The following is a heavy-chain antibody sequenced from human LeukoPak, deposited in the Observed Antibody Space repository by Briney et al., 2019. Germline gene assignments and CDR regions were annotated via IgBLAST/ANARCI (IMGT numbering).Heavy chain of an antibody. CDR2: IWYDGSNK. V-gene: IGHV3-33*01. D-gene: IGHD6-13*01. CDR3: SRDYGSSTTEIDY. Sequence: GGSLRLSCAASGFTFSSYGMHWVRQAPGKGLEWVAVIWYDGSNKYYADSVKGRFTISRDNSKNTLYLQMNSLRAEDTAVYYCSRDYGSSTTEIDYWGQGTLVTVSS. CDR1: GFTFSSYG. J-gene: IGHJ4*02.